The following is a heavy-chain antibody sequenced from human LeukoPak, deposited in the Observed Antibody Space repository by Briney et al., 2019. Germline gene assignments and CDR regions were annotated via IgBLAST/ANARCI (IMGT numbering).Heavy chain of an antibody. J-gene: IGHJ6*03. V-gene: IGHV3-48*01. Sequence: QAGGSLRLSCAASGFTFSSYSMNWVHQAPGKGLEWVSYISSSSSTIYYADSVKGRFTISRDNAKNSLYLQMNSLRAEDTAVYYCASRGICSGGSCFLTDYYYYMDVWGKGTTVTVSS. CDR3: ASRGICSGGSCFLTDYYYYMDV. CDR2: ISSSSSTI. D-gene: IGHD2-15*01. CDR1: GFTFSSYS.